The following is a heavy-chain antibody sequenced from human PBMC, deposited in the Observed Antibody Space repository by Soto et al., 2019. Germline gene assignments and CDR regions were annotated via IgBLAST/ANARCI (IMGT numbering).Heavy chain of an antibody. V-gene: IGHV1-3*01. Sequence: APVKGSCKASGYTFTSYARHWGRQAPGQRLEWMGWINAGNGNTKYSQKFQGRVTITRDTSASTAYMELSSLRSEDTAVYYCARVVAVAGTEAFDIWGQGTXVTVS. CDR1: GYTFTSYA. CDR2: INAGNGNT. CDR3: ARVVAVAGTEAFDI. D-gene: IGHD6-19*01. J-gene: IGHJ3*02.